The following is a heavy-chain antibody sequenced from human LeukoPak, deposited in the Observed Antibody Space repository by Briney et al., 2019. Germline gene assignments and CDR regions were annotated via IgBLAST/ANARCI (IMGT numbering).Heavy chain of an antibody. V-gene: IGHV1-18*01. Sequence: ASVKVSCKASGYTFTSYGISWVRQAPGQGLEWMGWISAYNSNTNYAQKLQGRVTMTTDTSTSTAYMELRSLRSDDTAVYYCARKLGYCSGGSCYLCDYWGQGTLVTVSS. CDR3: ARKLGYCSGGSCYLCDY. J-gene: IGHJ4*02. CDR2: ISAYNSNT. D-gene: IGHD2-15*01. CDR1: GYTFTSYG.